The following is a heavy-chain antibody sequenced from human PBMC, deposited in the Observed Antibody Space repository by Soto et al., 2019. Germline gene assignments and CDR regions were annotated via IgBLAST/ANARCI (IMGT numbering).Heavy chain of an antibody. J-gene: IGHJ4*02. Sequence: QVQLVQSGAEVKKPGSSVKVSCKASGGTFSSYAISWVRQAPGQGLEWMGGIIPIFGTANYAQKFQGRVTITADESTSTADMELSSLRSEDTAVYYCARGGEIAARPGGVFDYWGQGTLVTVSS. CDR2: IIPIFGTA. CDR3: ARGGEIAARPGGVFDY. V-gene: IGHV1-69*12. CDR1: GGTFSSYA. D-gene: IGHD6-6*01.